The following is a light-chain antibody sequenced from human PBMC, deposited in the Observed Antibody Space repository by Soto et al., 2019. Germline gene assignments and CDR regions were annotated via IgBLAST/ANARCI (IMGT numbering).Light chain of an antibody. CDR2: AAY. V-gene: IGKV3-20*01. CDR1: QRVTSTY. Sequence: EVVLTQYTGTLALSPGERATLSFRASQRVTSTYLAWYQQRPGQSPRLLIYAAYSRATGIPDRFSGSGSGTDFTLTISSLEPEDFAVYYCQQYGNSPQPFGQGSNVDIK. J-gene: IGKJ1*01. CDR3: QQYGNSPQP.